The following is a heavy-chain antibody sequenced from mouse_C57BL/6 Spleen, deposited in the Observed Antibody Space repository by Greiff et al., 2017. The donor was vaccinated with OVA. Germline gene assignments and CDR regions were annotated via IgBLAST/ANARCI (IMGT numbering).Heavy chain of an antibody. Sequence: EVKLVESGGGLVKPGGSLKLSCAASGFTFSDYGMHWVRQAPEKGLEWVAYISSGSSTIYYADTVKGRFTISRDNAKNTLFLQMTSLRSEDTAMYYCANLLHWYFDVWGTGTTVTVSS. D-gene: IGHD2-1*01. J-gene: IGHJ1*03. CDR3: ANLLHWYFDV. V-gene: IGHV5-17*01. CDR1: GFTFSDYG. CDR2: ISSGSSTI.